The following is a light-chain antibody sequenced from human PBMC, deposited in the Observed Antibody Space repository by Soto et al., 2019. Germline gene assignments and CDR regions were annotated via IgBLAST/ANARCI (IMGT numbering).Light chain of an antibody. CDR3: CSYTSSSSVI. J-gene: IGLJ2*01. CDR1: SSDVGAYDY. V-gene: IGLV2-14*01. CDR2: DVK. Sequence: QTALTQPASVYGSPGQSIAISCTGTSSDVGAYDYVSWYQQHPGKAPKLMIYDVKYRPSGVSNRFSGSKSGNTASLTISGLQAEDEADYYCCSYTSSSSVIFGGGTKLTVL.